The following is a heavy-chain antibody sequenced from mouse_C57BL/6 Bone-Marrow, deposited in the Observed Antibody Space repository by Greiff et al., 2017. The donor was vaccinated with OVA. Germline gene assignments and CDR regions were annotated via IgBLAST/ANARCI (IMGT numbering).Heavy chain of an antibody. Sequence: QVQLQQPGAELVKPGASVKMSCKASGYTFTSYWITWVKQRPGQGLEWIGDIYPGSGSTNYNEQFKSKATLTVDTSSSTAYMQLSSLTSEDSAVYYCAILITTGPWFAYWGQGTLVTVSA. CDR2: IYPGSGST. J-gene: IGHJ3*01. CDR1: GYTFTSYW. V-gene: IGHV1-55*01. CDR3: AILITTGPWFAY. D-gene: IGHD1-1*01.